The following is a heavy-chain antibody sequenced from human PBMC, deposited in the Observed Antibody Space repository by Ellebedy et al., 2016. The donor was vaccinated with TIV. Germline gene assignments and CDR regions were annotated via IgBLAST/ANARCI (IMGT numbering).Heavy chain of an antibody. J-gene: IGHJ4*02. CDR2: ISSSGSTI. CDR1: GFTFSDYS. D-gene: IGHD1-26*01. V-gene: IGHV3-11*01. CDR3: ARDGGSYSDFDY. Sequence: GESLKISCAASGFTFSDYSMNWIRQTPGKGLEWVSYISSSGSTIYYADSVKGRFTISRDNAKNSLYLQMNSLRAEDTAVYYCARDGGSYSDFDYWGQGTLVTVSS.